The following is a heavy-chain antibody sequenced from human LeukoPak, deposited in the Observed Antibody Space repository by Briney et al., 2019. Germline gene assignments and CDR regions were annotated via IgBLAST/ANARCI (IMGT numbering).Heavy chain of an antibody. Sequence: ASVKVSCKTSGYTFIDYYMHWVRQAPGQGLEWMGWINPSTGNTNYAQKFQGRVTMTRDTSIRTVYMELISLRSDDTAVYYCARDPSISSSPLRPPYYSYYGMDVWGQGTTVTVSS. CDR1: GYTFIDYY. CDR3: ARDPSISSSPLRPPYYSYYGMDV. J-gene: IGHJ6*02. V-gene: IGHV1-2*02. D-gene: IGHD6-6*01. CDR2: INPSTGNT.